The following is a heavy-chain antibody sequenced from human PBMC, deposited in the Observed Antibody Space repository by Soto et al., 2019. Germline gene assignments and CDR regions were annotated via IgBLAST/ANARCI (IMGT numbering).Heavy chain of an antibody. V-gene: IGHV3-9*01. CDR3: AKEIIRAAASYYGMDV. J-gene: IGHJ6*02. CDR1: GFTFDDYA. D-gene: IGHD6-13*01. CDR2: ISWNSGSI. Sequence: EVQLVESGGGLVQPGRSLRLSCAASGFTFDDYAMHWVRQDPGKGLELVSGISWNSGSIGYADSVKGRFTISRDNAQNSRYLQMNSLRAEDTALYYCAKEIIRAAASYYGMDVWGQGTTVTVSS.